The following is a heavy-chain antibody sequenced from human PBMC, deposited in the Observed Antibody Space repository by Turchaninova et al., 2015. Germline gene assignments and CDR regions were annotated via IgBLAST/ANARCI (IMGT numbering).Heavy chain of an antibody. D-gene: IGHD1-26*01. V-gene: IGHV4-34*01. CDR2: INHSGST. CDR3: ARGGVGATTAFDI. CDR1: GGSFSGYY. Sequence: QVQLQQWGAGLLKPSETLSLTCAVYGGSFSGYYWSWIRQPPGMGLEWIWEINHSGSTNYNPSLKSRVTLSVDTSKNQFSLKLNSVTAADTAVYYCARGGVGATTAFDIWGQGTMVTVSS. J-gene: IGHJ3*02.